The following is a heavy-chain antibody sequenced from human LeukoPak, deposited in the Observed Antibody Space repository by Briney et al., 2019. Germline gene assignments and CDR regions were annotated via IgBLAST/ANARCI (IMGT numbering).Heavy chain of an antibody. CDR1: GFTFETYA. CDR2: MSYDGINK. D-gene: IGHD6-13*01. CDR3: ARNQGDPGIAAAGFFDY. Sequence: GGSLRLSCAASGFTFETYAIHWVRQAPGKGLEWVAAMSYDGINKHYADSVMGRFTISRDNSKNTLYLQMNSLRPEDTALYYCARNQGDPGIAAAGFFDYWGQGTLVTVSS. J-gene: IGHJ4*02. V-gene: IGHV3-30-3*01.